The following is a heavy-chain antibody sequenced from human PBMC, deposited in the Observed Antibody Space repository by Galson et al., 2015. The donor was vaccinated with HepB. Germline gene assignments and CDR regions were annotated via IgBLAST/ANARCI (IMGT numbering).Heavy chain of an antibody. CDR3: ARIGRVGYYYYYMDV. J-gene: IGHJ6*03. CDR1: GFTFSSYA. CDR2: ISYDGSNK. Sequence: SLRLSCAASGFTFSSYAMHWVRQAPGKGLEWVAVISYDGSNKYYADSAKGRFTISRDNSKNTLYLQMNSLRAEDTAVYYCARIGRVGYYYYYMDVWGKGTTVTVSS. V-gene: IGHV3-30-3*01. D-gene: IGHD1-26*01.